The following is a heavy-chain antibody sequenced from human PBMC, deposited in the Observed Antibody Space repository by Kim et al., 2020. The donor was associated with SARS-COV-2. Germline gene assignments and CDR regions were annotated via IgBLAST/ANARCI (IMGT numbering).Heavy chain of an antibody. CDR1: RGSISSSSYY. D-gene: IGHD3-3*01. Sequence: SETLSLTCTASRGSISSSSYYWGWVRQPPGKGLEWIGTIFYLGTTYYNPSLKSRVTISVDRSKNQFSLDLNSVTAADTAVYYCARSFWSANGAIDVWGQGTLVTVSS. CDR2: IFYLGTT. CDR3: ARSFWSANGAIDV. J-gene: IGHJ3*01. V-gene: IGHV4-39*01.